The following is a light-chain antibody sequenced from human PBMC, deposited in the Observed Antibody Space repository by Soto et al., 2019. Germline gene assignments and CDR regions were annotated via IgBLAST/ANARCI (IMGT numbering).Light chain of an antibody. CDR3: EDSSSSSGLT. V-gene: IGKV1-5*03. Sequence: DIQMTQSPSTLSASVGDRVTITCRASQSISSWLAWYQQKPGKAPKLLIFQASSLKSGVPSRFSGSGSATEYTLTISSPQPDDFATYYCEDSSSSSGLTFGGGTKVEIK. CDR1: QSISSW. CDR2: QAS. J-gene: IGKJ4*01.